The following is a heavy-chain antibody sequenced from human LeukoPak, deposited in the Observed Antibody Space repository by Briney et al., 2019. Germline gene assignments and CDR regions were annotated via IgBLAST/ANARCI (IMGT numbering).Heavy chain of an antibody. V-gene: IGHV1-8*03. CDR2: MNPNSGNT. J-gene: IGHJ4*02. CDR1: GYTFTSYD. Sequence: ASVKVSCKASGYTFTSYDINWVRQATGQGLEWMGWMNPNSGNTGYAQKFQGRVTITRNTSISTAYMELSSLRSEETAVYYCARGRDIVVVPAAMGGLGYWGQGTLVTVSS. D-gene: IGHD2-2*01. CDR3: ARGRDIVVVPAAMGGLGY.